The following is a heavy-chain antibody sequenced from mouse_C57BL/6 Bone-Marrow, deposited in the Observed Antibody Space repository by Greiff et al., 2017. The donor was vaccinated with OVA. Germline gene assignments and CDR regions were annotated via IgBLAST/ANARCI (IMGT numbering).Heavy chain of an antibody. CDR1: GFSLTSYG. CDR2: IWSGGST. CDR3: ARRGAMDY. J-gene: IGHJ4*01. V-gene: IGHV2-2*01. Sequence: VQGVESGPGLVQPSQSLSISCTASGFSLTSYGVHWVRQSPGQGLEWLGVIWSGGSTDYNAAFISRLSISKDNSKSQVFFKMNSLQADDTAIYYCARRGAMDYWGQGTSVTVSS.